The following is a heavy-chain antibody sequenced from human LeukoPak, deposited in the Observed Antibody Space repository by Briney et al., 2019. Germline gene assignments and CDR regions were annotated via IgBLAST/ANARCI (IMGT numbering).Heavy chain of an antibody. V-gene: IGHV4-39*01. CDR2: MYYSGST. J-gene: IGHJ4*02. CDR3: ARRIAAATHFDY. D-gene: IGHD6-13*01. CDR1: GGSISSSDYY. Sequence: SETRSLTCTVSGGSISSSDYYWGWFRQPPGKGPEWIGSMYYSGSTYYNPSLKSRVTISVDTSKNEFSLKLSSVTAADTAVYYCARRIAAATHFDYWGQGTLVTVSS.